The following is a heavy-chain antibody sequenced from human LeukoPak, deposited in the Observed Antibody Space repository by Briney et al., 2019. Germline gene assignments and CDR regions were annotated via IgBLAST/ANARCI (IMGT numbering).Heavy chain of an antibody. CDR3: AKQLGYCSDGSCYFPY. Sequence: GGSLRLSCAASGFTFSSSAMSWVRQAPGKGLEWVSAISNNGGYTYYADSVQGRFTISRDNSKSTLCLQTSSPRAEDTAVYYCAKQLGYCSDGSCYFPYWGQGTLVTVSS. J-gene: IGHJ4*02. CDR1: GFTFSSSA. D-gene: IGHD2-15*01. CDR2: ISNNGGYT. V-gene: IGHV3-23*01.